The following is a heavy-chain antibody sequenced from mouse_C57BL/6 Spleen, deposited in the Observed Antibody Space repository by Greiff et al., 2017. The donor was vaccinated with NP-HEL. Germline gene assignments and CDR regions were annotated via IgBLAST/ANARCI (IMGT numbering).Heavy chain of an antibody. V-gene: IGHV1-81*01. Sequence: QVQLKESGAELARPGASVKLSCKASGYTFTSYGISWVKQRTGQGLEWIGEIYPRSGNTYYNEKFKGKATLTADKSSSTAYMELRSLTSEDSAVYFCARALYYYGSSWAYWGQGTLVTVSA. CDR3: ARALYYYGSSWAY. D-gene: IGHD1-1*01. J-gene: IGHJ3*01. CDR2: IYPRSGNT. CDR1: GYTFTSYG.